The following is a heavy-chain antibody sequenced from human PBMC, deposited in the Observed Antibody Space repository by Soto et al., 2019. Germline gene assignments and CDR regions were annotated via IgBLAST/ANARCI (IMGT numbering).Heavy chain of an antibody. V-gene: IGHV4-59*01. CDR1: GGSISSYY. CDR2: IYYSGST. D-gene: IGHD6-13*01. Sequence: SETLSLTCTVSGGSISSYYWNWIRQPPGKGLEWIGYIYYSGSTNYNPSLTSRVTISVDTSKNQFSLKLSSVTAADTAVYYCARKGSSWIFDYWGQGTLVTVSS. CDR3: ARKGSSWIFDY. J-gene: IGHJ4*02.